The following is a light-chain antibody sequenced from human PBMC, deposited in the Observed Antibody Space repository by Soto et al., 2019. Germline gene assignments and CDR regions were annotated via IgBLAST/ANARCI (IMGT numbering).Light chain of an antibody. CDR2: MIS. CDR1: QSLVHSDGNTY. CDR3: MQATQPYT. V-gene: IGKV2-24*01. J-gene: IGKJ2*01. Sequence: DFVMTQTPLSSPVTLGQPASISCRSSQSLVHSDGNTYLSWLHQRPGQPPRLLIYMISIRFSGVPDRLSGGGAGTDFTLKISRVEAEDVGVYYCMQATQPYTFGQGTKLEIK.